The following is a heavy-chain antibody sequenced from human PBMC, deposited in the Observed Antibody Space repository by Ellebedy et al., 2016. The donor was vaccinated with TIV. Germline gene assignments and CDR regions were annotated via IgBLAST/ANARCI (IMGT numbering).Heavy chain of an antibody. J-gene: IGHJ3*02. D-gene: IGHD3-16*02. CDR1: GGTFSSYA. CDR3: ARDQGEYDYIWGSYRPYDAFDI. CDR2: IIPIFGTA. Sequence: SVKVSCXASGGTFSSYAISWVRQAPGQGLEWMGGIIPIFGTANYAQKFQGRVTITADKSTSTAYMELSSLRSEDTAVYYCARDQGEYDYIWGSYRPYDAFDIWGQGTMVTVSS. V-gene: IGHV1-69*06.